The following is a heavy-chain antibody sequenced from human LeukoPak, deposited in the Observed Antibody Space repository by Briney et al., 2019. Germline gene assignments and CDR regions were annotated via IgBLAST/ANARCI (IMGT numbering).Heavy chain of an antibody. D-gene: IGHD5-24*01. Sequence: PSGTLSLTCTVSGGSISSYYWSWIRQPPGKGLEWIGYIYYSGSTNYNPSLKSRVTISVDTSKNQFSLKLSSVTAADTAVYYCARAVERVFDYWGQGTLVTVSS. CDR1: GGSISSYY. CDR2: IYYSGST. CDR3: ARAVERVFDY. V-gene: IGHV4-59*01. J-gene: IGHJ4*02.